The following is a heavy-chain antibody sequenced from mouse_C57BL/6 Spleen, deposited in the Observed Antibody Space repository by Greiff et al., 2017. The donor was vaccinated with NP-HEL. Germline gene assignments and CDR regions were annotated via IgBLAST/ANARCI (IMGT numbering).Heavy chain of an antibody. Sequence: VQLQPSDAELVKPGASVKISCTVSGYTFTDHTLHWMKQRPDQGLAWIGYIYPRDGSTKYNEKFKGKAPLTADKSSSTAYMQLNSLTSEDSAVYFCARNYGFDYWGQGTTLTVAS. J-gene: IGHJ2*01. D-gene: IGHD1-1*02. CDR1: GYTFTDHT. V-gene: IGHV1-78*01. CDR3: ARNYGFDY. CDR2: IYPRDGST.